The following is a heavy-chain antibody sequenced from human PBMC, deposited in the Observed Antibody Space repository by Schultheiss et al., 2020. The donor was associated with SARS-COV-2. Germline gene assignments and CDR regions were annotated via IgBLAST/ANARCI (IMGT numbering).Heavy chain of an antibody. V-gene: IGHV3-33*01. Sequence: GESLKISCAASGFTFSSYGMHWVRQAPGKGLEWVAVIWYDGSNKYYADSVKGRFTISRDNSKNTLYLQMNSLRAEDTAVYYCARDPWGYDSSGPTGYFDYWGQGTLVTVSS. CDR2: IWYDGSNK. CDR1: GFTFSSYG. D-gene: IGHD3-22*01. CDR3: ARDPWGYDSSGPTGYFDY. J-gene: IGHJ4*02.